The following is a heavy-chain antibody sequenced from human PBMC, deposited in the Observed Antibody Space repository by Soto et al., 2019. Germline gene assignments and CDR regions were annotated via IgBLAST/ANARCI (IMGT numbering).Heavy chain of an antibody. CDR2: IFYSGNT. Sequence: SESLSLTCSVSGDSVSSGSYYWSWVRQPPGKGLEWIGYIFYSGNTNYNPSLQSRVTISVDTSKNQFSLKLRSVTAADTAMYYCARHYSGSYYSHWFDPWGQGTLVTVSS. D-gene: IGHD1-26*01. CDR3: ARHYSGSYYSHWFDP. V-gene: IGHV4-61*01. CDR1: GDSVSSGSYY. J-gene: IGHJ5*02.